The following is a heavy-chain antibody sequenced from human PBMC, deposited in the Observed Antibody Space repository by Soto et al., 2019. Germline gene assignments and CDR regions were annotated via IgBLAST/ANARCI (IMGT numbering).Heavy chain of an antibody. CDR2: ISSSSSYI. D-gene: IGHD5-12*01. CDR3: ARGPDEYSGYPSGEFDI. V-gene: IGHV3-21*01. Sequence: PGGSLRLSCAASGFTFSSYSMNWVRQAPGKGLEWVSSISSSSSYIYYADSVKGRFTISRDNAKNSLYLQMNSLRAEDTAVYYCARGPDEYSGYPSGEFDIWGQGTMVTVSS. J-gene: IGHJ3*02. CDR1: GFTFSSYS.